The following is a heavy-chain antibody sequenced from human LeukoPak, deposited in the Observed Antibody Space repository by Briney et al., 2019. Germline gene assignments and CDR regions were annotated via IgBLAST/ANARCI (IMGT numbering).Heavy chain of an antibody. Sequence: PGASLRLSCAASGFTFSSYAMSWVRQAPGKGLEWVSAISGSGGSTYYADSVKGRFTTSRDNSKNTLYLQMNSLRAEDTAVYYCAKLGRTVVTRGYFDYWGQGTLVTVSS. J-gene: IGHJ4*02. CDR3: AKLGRTVVTRGYFDY. CDR1: GFTFSSYA. D-gene: IGHD4-23*01. V-gene: IGHV3-23*01. CDR2: ISGSGGST.